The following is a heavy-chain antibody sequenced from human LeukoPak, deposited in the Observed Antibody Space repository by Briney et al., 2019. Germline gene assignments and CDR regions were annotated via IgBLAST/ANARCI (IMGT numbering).Heavy chain of an antibody. J-gene: IGHJ4*02. D-gene: IGHD3-22*01. CDR2: ISWNSGRM. Sequence: GGSLRLSCAASGFTFDGYAMHWVRQAPGKGLEWVSGISWNSGRMGYADSVKGRFTISRDNAKNSLYLQMNSLRVEDTALYYCAKDTSGYYDSSGYYFDYWGQGTLVAVSS. CDR1: GFTFDGYA. V-gene: IGHV3-9*01. CDR3: AKDTSGYYDSSGYYFDY.